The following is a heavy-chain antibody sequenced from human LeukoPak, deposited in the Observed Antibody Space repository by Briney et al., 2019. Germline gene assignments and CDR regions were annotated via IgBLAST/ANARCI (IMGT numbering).Heavy chain of an antibody. CDR3: ARDYGSGVGAKYGMGV. Sequence: GASVKVSCKASGYTFTGYYMHWVRQAPGQGLEWMGWINPNSGGTNYAQKFQGWVTMTRDTSISTAYMELSRLRSDDTAVYYCARDYGSGVGAKYGMGVWGQGTTVTVSS. CDR1: GYTFTGYY. D-gene: IGHD1-26*01. V-gene: IGHV1-2*04. J-gene: IGHJ6*02. CDR2: INPNSGGT.